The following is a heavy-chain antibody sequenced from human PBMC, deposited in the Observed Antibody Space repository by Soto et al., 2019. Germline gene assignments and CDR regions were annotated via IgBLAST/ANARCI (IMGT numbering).Heavy chain of an antibody. D-gene: IGHD6-19*01. CDR2: IWYDGSNK. Sequence: VGSLRLSCASSVFTFSSYGMHCVRHSPGKWLEWVAVIWYDGSNKYYADSVKGRFTISRDNSKNTLYLQMNSLRAEDTAVYYCARDPLIAVALYYYYGMEVWGPGTTVSVSS. CDR1: VFTFSSYG. CDR3: ARDPLIAVALYYYYGMEV. J-gene: IGHJ6*01. V-gene: IGHV3-33*01.